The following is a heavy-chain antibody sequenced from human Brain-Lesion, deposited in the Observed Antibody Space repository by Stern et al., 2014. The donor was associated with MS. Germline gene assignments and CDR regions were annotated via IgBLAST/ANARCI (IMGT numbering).Heavy chain of an antibody. J-gene: IGHJ4*02. CDR1: GYTFTKFT. CDR3: ARDNDWNARYYFDY. Sequence: VQLVESRAEVKRPGASVKVSCEASGYTFTKFTLSWVRQAPGQGLEWMGWISPYRSDTKYAQMFQGRFTMTTDTSTTTAYMELRSLKSDDTAVYYCARDNDWNARYYFDYWGQGTLVTVSS. CDR2: ISPYRSDT. V-gene: IGHV1-18*01. D-gene: IGHD1-1*01.